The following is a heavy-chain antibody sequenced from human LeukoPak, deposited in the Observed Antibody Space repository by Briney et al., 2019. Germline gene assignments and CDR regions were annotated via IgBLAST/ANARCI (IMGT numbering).Heavy chain of an antibody. V-gene: IGHV3-30*04. J-gene: IGHJ4*02. D-gene: IGHD6-19*01. CDR3: ARGGRGEAVARSPPNY. Sequence: GGSLRLSCAASGFTFSSYAMHWVRQAPGKGLEWVAVISYDGSNKYYADSVKGRFTISRDNSKNTLYLQMNSLRAEDTAVYYCARGGRGEAVARSPPNYWGLGTLVTVSS. CDR1: GFTFSSYA. CDR2: ISYDGSNK.